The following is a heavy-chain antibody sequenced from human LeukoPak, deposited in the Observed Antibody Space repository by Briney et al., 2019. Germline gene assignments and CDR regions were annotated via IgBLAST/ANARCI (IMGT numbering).Heavy chain of an antibody. V-gene: IGHV3-30*18. Sequence: GGSLRLSCAASGFTFSSYGIHWVRQAPGKGLEWVAVISNDGSNKYYADSVKGRFTISRDNSKNTLYLQMNSMRAEDTAVYYCAKETGRWELEWGQGTLVTVSS. CDR3: AKETGRWELE. CDR2: ISNDGSNK. J-gene: IGHJ4*02. CDR1: GFTFSSYG. D-gene: IGHD1-26*01.